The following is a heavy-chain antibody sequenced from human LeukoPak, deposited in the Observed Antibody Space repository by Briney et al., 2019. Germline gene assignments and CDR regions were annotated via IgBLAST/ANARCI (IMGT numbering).Heavy chain of an antibody. CDR3: ARTLTIFGVVAPYYYYMDV. CDR1: GDSISSYY. Sequence: PSETLSLTCTVSGDSISSYYWSWIRQPPGKGLEWIGYIYYSGSTNYNPSLKSRVTISVDTSKNQFSLKLSSVTAADTAVYYCARTLTIFGVVAPYYYYMDVWGEGTTVTVSS. D-gene: IGHD3-3*01. V-gene: IGHV4-59*01. CDR2: IYYSGST. J-gene: IGHJ6*03.